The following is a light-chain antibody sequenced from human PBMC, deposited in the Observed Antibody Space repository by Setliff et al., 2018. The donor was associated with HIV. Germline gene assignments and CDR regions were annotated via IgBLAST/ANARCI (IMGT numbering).Light chain of an antibody. CDR1: GAGYD. J-gene: IGLJ1*01. CDR3: QSYDSSLSGSRV. V-gene: IGLV1-40*01. CDR2: GST. Sequence: GAGYDVHWYQQLPETAPKLLIYGSTNRPSGVPDRFSGSKSGTSASLAITGLQAEDEADYYCQSYDSSLSGSRVFGTGTKVTVL.